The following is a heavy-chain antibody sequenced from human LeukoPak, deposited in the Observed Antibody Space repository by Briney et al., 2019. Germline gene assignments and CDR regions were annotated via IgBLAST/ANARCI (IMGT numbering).Heavy chain of an antibody. CDR2: IKEDGSEK. V-gene: IGHV3-7*01. CDR3: AKVAKYYYGSETYYFFEH. CDR1: GFTFTRYW. D-gene: IGHD3-10*01. Sequence: GGSLRLSCVASGFTFTRYWGTWVRQAPGTGLELVANIKEDGSEKYYVDSVKGRFTISRDNSKNTLYLQMNSLRAEDTAVYYCAKVAKYYYGSETYYFFEHWGQGTPVTASS. J-gene: IGHJ4*02.